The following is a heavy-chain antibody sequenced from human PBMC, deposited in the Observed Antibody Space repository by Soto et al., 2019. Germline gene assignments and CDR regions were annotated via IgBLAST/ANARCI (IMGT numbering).Heavy chain of an antibody. CDR3: ANDGYSRWRNSYGHQNYYYYGMDV. CDR2: ISGSGGST. CDR1: GLTFSSYA. Sequence: PGGSLSLSCAASGLTFSSYAMSWVRQAPGKGLEWVSAISGSGGSTYYAASVKGRFIISRDNSKNTLYLQMNSLRAEDTAVYYCANDGYSRWRNSYGHQNYYYYGMDVWGQGTTVTVSS. V-gene: IGHV3-23*01. D-gene: IGHD5-18*01. J-gene: IGHJ6*02.